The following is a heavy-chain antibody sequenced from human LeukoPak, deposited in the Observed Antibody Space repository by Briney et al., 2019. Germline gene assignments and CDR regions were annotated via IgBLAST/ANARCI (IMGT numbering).Heavy chain of an antibody. D-gene: IGHD4-17*01. Sequence: SSVTVSFKSSGYRFNVYYMHLVRLAPGQGLELIGIIKHSGGSTSYAEKFQRRVTMTRHTTTSTVYMELNSLRSEDTAVHECARDSYGEEDNWGQGTLVTVSS. V-gene: IGHV1-46*02. CDR1: GYRFNVYY. CDR2: IKHSGGST. CDR3: ARDSYGEEDN. J-gene: IGHJ4*02.